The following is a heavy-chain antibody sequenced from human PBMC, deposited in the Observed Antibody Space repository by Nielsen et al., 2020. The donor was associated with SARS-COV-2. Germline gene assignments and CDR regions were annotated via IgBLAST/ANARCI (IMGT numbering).Heavy chain of an antibody. CDR1: GFTFDDYG. CDR2: INWNGGST. V-gene: IGHV3-20*01. J-gene: IGHJ5*02. D-gene: IGHD3-3*01. CDR3: ARDKSPYDFWSGYLGFDP. Sequence: GGSLRLSCAASGFTFDDYGMSWVRQAPGKGLEWVSGINWNGGSTGYADSVKGRFTISRGNAKNSLYLQMNSLRAEDTALYHCARDKSPYDFWSGYLGFDPWGQGTLVTVSS.